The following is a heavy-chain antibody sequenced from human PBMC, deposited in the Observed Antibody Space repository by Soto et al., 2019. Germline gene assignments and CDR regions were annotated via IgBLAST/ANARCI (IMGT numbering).Heavy chain of an antibody. CDR1: GFTFSSYG. CDR3: ARDRDAYYFDY. CDR2: IWYDGSNK. J-gene: IGHJ4*02. V-gene: IGHV3-33*01. Sequence: GGSLRLSCAASGFTFSSYGMHWVRQAPGKGLEWVAVIWYDGSNKYYADSVKGRFTISRDNSKNTLYLQMNSLRAEDTAVYYCARDRDAYYFDYWGQGTLVTVSS.